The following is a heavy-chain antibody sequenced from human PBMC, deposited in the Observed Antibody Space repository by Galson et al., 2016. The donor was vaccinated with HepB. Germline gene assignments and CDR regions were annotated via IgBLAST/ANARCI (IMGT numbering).Heavy chain of an antibody. D-gene: IGHD2/OR15-2a*01. CDR2: DSMDGRRK. CDR1: GFTFNNYG. V-gene: IGHV3-30*18. J-gene: IGHJ4*02. Sequence: SLRLSCAASGFTFNNYGMTWVRQAPAKGLEWVAADSMDGRRKFYADSVRGRFTISRDNSNNMLFLQMDSLRPDDTAVYYCAKRHEYCPPVGCSVDYWGQGTLVSVSS. CDR3: AKRHEYCPPVGCSVDY.